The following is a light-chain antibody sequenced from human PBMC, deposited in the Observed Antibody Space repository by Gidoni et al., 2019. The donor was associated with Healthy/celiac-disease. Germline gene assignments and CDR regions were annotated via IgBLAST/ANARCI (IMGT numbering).Light chain of an antibody. CDR1: QSISSW. CDR3: QQYSNYST. Sequence: DIQLTQSPSTLSASVGDRVTITCRASQSISSWLAWYQQKPGKAPRLLIYDASNWESGVPARFSGSGSGTEFTLTISSLEPDDFAAYYCQQYSNYSTFGQGTKLEIK. V-gene: IGKV1-5*01. CDR2: DAS. J-gene: IGKJ2*01.